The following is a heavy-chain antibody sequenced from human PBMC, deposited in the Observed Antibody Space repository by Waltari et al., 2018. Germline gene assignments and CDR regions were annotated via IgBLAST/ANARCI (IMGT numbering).Heavy chain of an antibody. CDR3: ARVGVSGYCSSTSCWYYFDY. CDR1: GFTFSSYA. V-gene: IGHV3-30-3*01. D-gene: IGHD2-2*01. CDR2: ISYDGSNK. J-gene: IGHJ4*02. Sequence: QVQLVESGGGVVQPGRSLRLSCAASGFTFSSYAMHWVRQAPGKGLEWVAVISYDGSNKYYADSVKGRFTISRDNSKNTLYLQMNSLRAEDTAVYYCARVGVSGYCSSTSCWYYFDYWGQGTLVTVSS.